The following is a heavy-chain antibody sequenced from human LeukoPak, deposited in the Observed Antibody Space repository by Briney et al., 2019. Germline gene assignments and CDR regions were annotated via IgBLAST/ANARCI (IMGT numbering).Heavy chain of an antibody. J-gene: IGHJ6*03. CDR1: GFTFSSYA. Sequence: GGSLRLSCAASGFTFSSYAMSWVRQAPGKGLEWVSAISGSGGSTYYADSVKGRFTISRDNSKNTLYLQMNSLRAEDTALYSCARGFRRDGYNYPYYYYMDVWSKGTTVTVSS. D-gene: IGHD5-24*01. CDR3: ARGFRRDGYNYPYYYYMDV. V-gene: IGHV3-23*01. CDR2: ISGSGGST.